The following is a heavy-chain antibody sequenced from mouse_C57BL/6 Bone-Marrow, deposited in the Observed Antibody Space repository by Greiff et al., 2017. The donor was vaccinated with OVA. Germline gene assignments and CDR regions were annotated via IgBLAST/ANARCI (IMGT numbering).Heavy chain of an antibody. J-gene: IGHJ4*01. V-gene: IGHV1-64*01. D-gene: IGHD4-1*01. CDR3: ASSGTSYAMDY. CDR2: IHPNSGST. CDR1: GYTFTSYW. Sequence: QVQLQQPGAELVKPGASVKLSYKASGYTFTSYWMHWVKQRPGQGLEWIGMIHPNSGSTNYNEKFKSKATLTVDKSSSTAYMQLSSLTSEDSAVYYCASSGTSYAMDYWGQGTSVTVSS.